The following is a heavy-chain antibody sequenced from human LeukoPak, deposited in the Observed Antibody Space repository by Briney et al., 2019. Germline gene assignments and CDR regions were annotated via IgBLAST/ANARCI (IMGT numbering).Heavy chain of an antibody. V-gene: IGHV4-59*01. D-gene: IGHD6-13*01. CDR2: IYYSGST. J-gene: IGHJ4*02. CDR1: GGSISSYY. CDR3: ARGQQLERYYFDF. Sequence: SETLSLTCTVSGGSISSYYWSWIRQPPGKGPEWIGYIYYSGSTSYNPSLKSRVTISVDTSRTQFSLKLSSVTAADTAVYYCARGQQLERYYFDFWGQGTLVTVSS.